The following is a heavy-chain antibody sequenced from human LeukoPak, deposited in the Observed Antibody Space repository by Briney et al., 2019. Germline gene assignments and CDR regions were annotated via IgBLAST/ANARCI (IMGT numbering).Heavy chain of an antibody. CDR1: GYPFTGDD. CDR3: TRGSLSGSSRDY. CDR2: MNPNTGDT. V-gene: IGHV1-8*01. J-gene: IGHJ4*02. D-gene: IGHD1-26*01. Sequence: ASVRVSCKASGYPFTGDDFNWVTLATGQGLEWMGWMNPNTGDTGYAQKFQGRVTMTRNSSIDTAYMELSGLRSEDTAVYYCTRGSLSGSSRDYWGQGTLLTVSS.